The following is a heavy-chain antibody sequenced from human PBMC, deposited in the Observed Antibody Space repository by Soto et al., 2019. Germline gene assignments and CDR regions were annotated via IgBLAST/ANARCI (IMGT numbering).Heavy chain of an antibody. CDR2: ISYDGSNK. CDR1: GFTFSSYG. J-gene: IGHJ4*02. CDR3: AKLAVAGEKFDY. V-gene: IGHV3-30*18. Sequence: QVQQVDSGGGVVQPGRSLRLSCAASGFTFSSYGMHWVRQAPGKGLEWVAVISYDGSNKYYADSVKGRFTISRDNSKNTLYLQMNSLRAEDTAVYYCAKLAVAGEKFDYWGQGTLVTVSS. D-gene: IGHD6-19*01.